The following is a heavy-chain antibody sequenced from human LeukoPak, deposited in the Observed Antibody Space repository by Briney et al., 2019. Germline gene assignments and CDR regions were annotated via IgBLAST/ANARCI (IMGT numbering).Heavy chain of an antibody. D-gene: IGHD5-18*01. J-gene: IGHJ4*02. Sequence: GGSLRLSCAASGFTFSSYGMHWVRQAPGKGLEWVAVISYDGSNKYYADSVKGRFTISRDNPKNTLYLQMNSLRAEDTAVYYCAKDYSYGFDYWGQGTLVTVSS. CDR1: GFTFSSYG. CDR3: AKDYSYGFDY. CDR2: ISYDGSNK. V-gene: IGHV3-30*18.